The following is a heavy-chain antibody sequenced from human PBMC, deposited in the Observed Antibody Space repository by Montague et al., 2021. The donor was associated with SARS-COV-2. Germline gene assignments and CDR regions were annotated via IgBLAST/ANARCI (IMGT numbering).Heavy chain of an antibody. CDR2: INHSGST. Sequence: SETLSLTCAVYGGSFSGYYWSWIRQPPGKGLEWIGEINHSGSTNYNPSLESRVTISVDTSKNQFSLKLSSVTVADTAVYYCARDRARIVGARRYYYYGMDVWGQGTTVTVSS. CDR3: ARDRARIVGARRYYYYGMDV. D-gene: IGHD1-26*01. V-gene: IGHV4-34*01. J-gene: IGHJ6*02. CDR1: GGSFSGYY.